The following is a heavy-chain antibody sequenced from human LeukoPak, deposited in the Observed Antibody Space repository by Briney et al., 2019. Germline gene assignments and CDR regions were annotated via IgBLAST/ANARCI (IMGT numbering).Heavy chain of an antibody. CDR2: INHSGST. D-gene: IGHD3-16*01. CDR1: GGSFSGYY. CDR3: ARASGGSLGYYYYMDV. Sequence: PSETLSLTCAVYGGSFSGYYWSWIRQPPGKGLEWIGEINHSGSTNYNPSLKSRVTISVDTSKNQFSLKLSSVTAADMAVYYCARASGGSLGYYYYMDVWGKGTTVTVSS. J-gene: IGHJ6*03. V-gene: IGHV4-34*01.